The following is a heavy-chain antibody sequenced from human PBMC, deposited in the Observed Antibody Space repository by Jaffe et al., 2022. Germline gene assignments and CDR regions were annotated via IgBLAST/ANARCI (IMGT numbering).Heavy chain of an antibody. Sequence: EVQLLESGGGLIQPGGSLRLSCAASGFTFNNYAMTWVRQAPGKGLEWVSIIGGRGTTTYYTDSVRGRFTISRDNSENTLYLQMNSLRADDTAVYYCAKAVRTPTVTDNWFDPWGQGTLVTVSS. CDR2: IGGRGTTT. CDR3: AKAVRTPTVTDNWFDP. V-gene: IGHV3-23*01. CDR1: GFTFNNYA. J-gene: IGHJ5*02. D-gene: IGHD4-17*01.